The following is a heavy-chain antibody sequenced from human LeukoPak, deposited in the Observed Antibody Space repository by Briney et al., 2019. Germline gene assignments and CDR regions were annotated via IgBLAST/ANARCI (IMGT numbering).Heavy chain of an antibody. CDR1: GGSMNQYY. CDR3: AREARSGYEGFWSDP. CDR2: IYSSGNT. D-gene: IGHD5-12*01. J-gene: IGHJ5*02. Sequence: SETLSLTCTVSGGSMNQYYWSWIRQPAGRGLEWIGRIYSSGNTFYKASLKSRVAMSVDTSNNQFFLKLTSVTAADTAVYYCAREARSGYEGFWSDPWGQGTLVTVSS. V-gene: IGHV4-4*07.